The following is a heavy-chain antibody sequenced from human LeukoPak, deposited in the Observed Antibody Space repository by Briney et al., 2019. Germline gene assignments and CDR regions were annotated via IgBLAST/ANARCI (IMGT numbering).Heavy chain of an antibody. Sequence: KTSETLSPTCTVSGGSISSSSYYWGWIRQPPGKGLEWIGSIYYSGSTYYNPSLKSRVTTSVDTSKNQFSLKLSSVTAADTAVYYCARNSSSGGGYFDYWGQGTLVTVSS. J-gene: IGHJ4*02. CDR1: GGSISSSSYY. D-gene: IGHD6-6*01. CDR2: IYYSGST. CDR3: ARNSSSGGGYFDY. V-gene: IGHV4-39*01.